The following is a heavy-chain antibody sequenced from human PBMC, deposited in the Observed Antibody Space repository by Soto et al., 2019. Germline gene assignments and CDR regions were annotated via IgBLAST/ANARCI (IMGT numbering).Heavy chain of an antibody. CDR3: ARDLTYGMDV. J-gene: IGHJ6*02. Sequence: PSQILSSPWILSRRSISTVGYYWSWIRQHPGKGLEWIGYIYYSGSTSSNPSLKSRVTISVDTSKTQFSPELSSVTDADTAVYYCARDLTYGMDVWGQATTVA. CDR1: RRSISTVGYY. V-gene: IGHV4-31*02. CDR2: IYYSGST.